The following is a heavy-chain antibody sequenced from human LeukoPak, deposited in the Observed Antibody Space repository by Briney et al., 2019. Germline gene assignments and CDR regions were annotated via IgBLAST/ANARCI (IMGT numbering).Heavy chain of an antibody. CDR1: GYTFTGYY. CDR2: INPNSGGT. Sequence: ASVKVSCNASGYTFTGYYMHWVRQAPGQGLEWRGWINPNSGGTHSAQKFQGRVTMTRDTSISTAYMELSRLRSDDTAVYYCARDRSVAEDWFDPWGQGTLVTVSS. CDR3: ARDRSVAEDWFDP. D-gene: IGHD6-19*01. J-gene: IGHJ5*02. V-gene: IGHV1-2*02.